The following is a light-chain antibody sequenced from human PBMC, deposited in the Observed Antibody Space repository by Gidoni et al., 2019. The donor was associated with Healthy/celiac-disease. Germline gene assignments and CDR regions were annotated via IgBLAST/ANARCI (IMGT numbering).Light chain of an antibody. CDR2: AAS. Sequence: DIQLTQSPSFLSASVGDRVTITCRASRGISSYLAWYQQKPGKAPKLLIYAASTLQSGVPSRFSGSGSGTEFTLTISSLQPEDFATYYCQQHNSYPFTFGPGTKVDIK. J-gene: IGKJ3*01. CDR1: RGISSY. V-gene: IGKV1-9*01. CDR3: QQHNSYPFT.